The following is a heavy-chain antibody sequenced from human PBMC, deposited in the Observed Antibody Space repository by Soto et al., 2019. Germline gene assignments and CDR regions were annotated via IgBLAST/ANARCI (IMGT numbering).Heavy chain of an antibody. CDR1: GYSLTSYW. Sequence: GESLKLSCKGSGYSLTSYWIGWVRQMPGKGLEWMGIIYPGDSDTRYSPSFQGQVTISADKSISTAYLQWSSLKASDTAMYYCATRGGPQQLMMNGMDVWGQGTTVTVSS. V-gene: IGHV5-51*01. D-gene: IGHD6-13*01. J-gene: IGHJ6*02. CDR3: ATRGGPQQLMMNGMDV. CDR2: IYPGDSDT.